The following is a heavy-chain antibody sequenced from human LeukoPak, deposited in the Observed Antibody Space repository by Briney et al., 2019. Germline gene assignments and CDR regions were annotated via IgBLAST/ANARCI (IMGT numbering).Heavy chain of an antibody. CDR1: GDSIHSHF. CDR3: VRGNYTDGGRNWFDP. D-gene: IGHD1-7*01. V-gene: IGHV4-4*07. J-gene: IGHJ5*02. CDR2: THTNGNT. Sequence: PSQTLSLTCTVSGDSIHSHFYGWIRQPAGKGLEWNGRTHTNGNTFYNPSLKSRVTMSVDTSKSQFSLRLTSVTAADTAFYYCVRGNYTDGGRNWFDPWGQGILVTVSS.